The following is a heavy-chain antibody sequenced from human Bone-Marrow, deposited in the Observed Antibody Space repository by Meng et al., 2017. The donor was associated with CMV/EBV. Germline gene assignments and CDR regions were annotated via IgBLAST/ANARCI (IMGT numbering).Heavy chain of an antibody. V-gene: IGHV3-30*02. J-gene: IGHJ4*02. CDR2: IWYDGSNK. CDR3: AKVEGSYAADY. D-gene: IGHD3-16*01. Sequence: GESLKISCAASGFTFSSYGMHWVRQAPGKGLEWVAVIWYDGSNKYYADSVKGRFTISRDNSKSTLYLQMNSLRAEDTGVYYCAKVEGSYAADYWGQGTLVTVSS. CDR1: GFTFSSYG.